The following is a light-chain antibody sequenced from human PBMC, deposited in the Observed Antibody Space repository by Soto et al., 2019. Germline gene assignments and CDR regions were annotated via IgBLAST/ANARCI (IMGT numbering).Light chain of an antibody. CDR2: GAS. V-gene: IGKV3-20*01. Sequence: ESVLTQSKGTLSLSPGERATLSCRASQSVSSSYLAWYQQKPGQAPRLLIYGASSRATGIPDRFSGSGSGTDFTLTIRRLEPEDFAVYYCQQYGSSPYTFGQGTKVDIK. CDR3: QQYGSSPYT. CDR1: QSVSSSY. J-gene: IGKJ2*01.